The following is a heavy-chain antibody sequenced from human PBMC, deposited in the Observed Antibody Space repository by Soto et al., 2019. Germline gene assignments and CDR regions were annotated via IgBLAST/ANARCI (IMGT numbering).Heavy chain of an antibody. CDR1: GFDFGDYY. CDR2: IDSDDGTA. CDR3: VRPYYSSSWFPFDR. Sequence: PGGSLRLSCTASGFDFGDYYMSWIRQAPGKGLEWVSYIDSDDGTAYYTDSVKGRFTISRDNAKNSLYLQMNSLRVEDTALYYCVRPYYSSSWFPFDRWGQGTLVTVSS. V-gene: IGHV3-11*01. D-gene: IGHD6-13*01. J-gene: IGHJ4*02.